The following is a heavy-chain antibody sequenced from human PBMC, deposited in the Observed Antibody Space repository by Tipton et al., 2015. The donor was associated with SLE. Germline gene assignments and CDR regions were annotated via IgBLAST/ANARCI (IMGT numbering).Heavy chain of an antibody. V-gene: IGHV3-23*01. Sequence: SLRLSCAASGFTFSSYWMSWVRQAPGKGLEWVSAISGSGGSTYYADSVKGRFTISRDNSKNTLYLQMNSLRAEDTAVYYCAREGRGWECFDYWGQGTLVTVSS. CDR3: AREGRGWECFDY. J-gene: IGHJ4*02. D-gene: IGHD1-26*01. CDR2: ISGSGGST. CDR1: GFTFSSYW.